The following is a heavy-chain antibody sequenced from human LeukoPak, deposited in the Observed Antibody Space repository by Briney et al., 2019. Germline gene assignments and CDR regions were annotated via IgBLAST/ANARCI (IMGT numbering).Heavy chain of an antibody. Sequence: SETLSLTCTVSGYSISSGYYWSWIRQPPGKGLEWIGHVSYSGGTNYNPSLKSRVTISVDTSKNQVSLKLSSVTPADTAVYYCAKAAGYDSSGYPYSWGQGTLVTVSS. CDR2: VSYSGGT. V-gene: IGHV4-61*01. CDR3: AKAAGYDSSGYPYS. CDR1: GYSISSGYY. J-gene: IGHJ4*02. D-gene: IGHD3-22*01.